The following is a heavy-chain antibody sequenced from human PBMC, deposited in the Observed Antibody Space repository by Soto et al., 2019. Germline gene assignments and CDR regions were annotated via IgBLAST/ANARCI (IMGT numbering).Heavy chain of an antibody. V-gene: IGHV3-21*01. CDR2: ISSSSSYI. D-gene: IGHD6-19*01. Sequence: EVPLVESGGGLVKPGGSLRLSCAASGFTFSSYSMNWVRQAPGKGLEWVSSISSSSSYIYYADSVKGRFTISRDNAKSSLYLQMNGLRAEDTAVYYCARAPQQWLVCWYFDLWGRGTLVTVSS. CDR3: ARAPQQWLVCWYFDL. J-gene: IGHJ2*01. CDR1: GFTFSSYS.